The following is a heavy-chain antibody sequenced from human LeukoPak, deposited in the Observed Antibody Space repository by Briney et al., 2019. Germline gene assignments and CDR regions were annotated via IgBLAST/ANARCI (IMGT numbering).Heavy chain of an antibody. Sequence: SQTLSLTCTVSGASISSGTYSWSWIRQPPGEGLEWIGYIYHTGSTYYNPSLKGRVTVSVDRSKNQFSLNLNFVTAADTALYYCARGDGSGSGRWFDPWGQGTLITVSS. V-gene: IGHV4-30-2*01. CDR3: ARGDGSGSGRWFDP. CDR2: IYHTGST. D-gene: IGHD3-10*01. CDR1: GASISSGTYS. J-gene: IGHJ5*02.